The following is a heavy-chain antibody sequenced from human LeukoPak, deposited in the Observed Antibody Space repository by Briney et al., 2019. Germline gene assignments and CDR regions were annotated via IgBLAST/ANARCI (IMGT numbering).Heavy chain of an antibody. CDR2: VSYDGSHK. CDR3: AKDRHHYDTSGYYYNYYYYGMDV. Sequence: PGGSLRLSCAADGLTFNPYAMHWVRQAPGEGLEWVAVVSYDGSHKYYSDSVKGRFTISRDNSKNTLYLEMNSLRAEDTAVYYCAKDRHHYDTSGYYYNYYYYGMDVWGQGTTVTVSS. V-gene: IGHV3-30*18. D-gene: IGHD3-22*01. CDR1: GLTFNPYA. J-gene: IGHJ6*02.